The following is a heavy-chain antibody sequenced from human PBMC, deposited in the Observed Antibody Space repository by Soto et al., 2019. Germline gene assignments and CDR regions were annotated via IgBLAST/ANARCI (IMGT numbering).Heavy chain of an antibody. V-gene: IGHV3-53*01. CDR3: AKEGYSYGSNYLQY. Sequence: EVQLVESGGGLIQPGGSLRLSCAASGFPVSSNYMNWVRQAPGKGLEWVSIIYSGGITYYADSVKGRFTISRDNSKNTVSLKMNNLRAEDTAVYFCAKEGYSYGSNYLQYWGQGTLVTVSS. J-gene: IGHJ1*01. CDR2: IYSGGIT. CDR1: GFPVSSNY. D-gene: IGHD5-18*01.